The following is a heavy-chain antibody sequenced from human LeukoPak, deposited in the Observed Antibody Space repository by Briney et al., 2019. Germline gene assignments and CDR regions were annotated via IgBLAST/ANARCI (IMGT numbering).Heavy chain of an antibody. Sequence: PSQTLSLACTVSGGSISSGDYYWSWIRQPPGKGLEWIGYIYYSGSTNYNPSLKSRVTISVDTSKNQFSLKLSSVTAADTAVYYCARDTPRGWGMDVWGQGTTVTVSS. V-gene: IGHV4-30-4*01. J-gene: IGHJ6*02. CDR3: ARDTPRGWGMDV. CDR1: GGSISSGDYY. CDR2: IYYSGST.